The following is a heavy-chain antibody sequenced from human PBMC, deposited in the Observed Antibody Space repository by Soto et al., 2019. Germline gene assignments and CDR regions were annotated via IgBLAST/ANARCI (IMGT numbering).Heavy chain of an antibody. CDR2: INHSGST. Sequence: QVQLQQWGAGLLKPSETLSLTCAVYGGSFSGYYWSWIRQPPGKGLEWIGEINHSGSTNYNPSLKSRVTISVDTSKNQFSLKLSSVTAADTAVYYCARPRGYDILTGYSLSPFDYWGQGTLVTVSS. V-gene: IGHV4-34*01. CDR3: ARPRGYDILTGYSLSPFDY. J-gene: IGHJ4*02. D-gene: IGHD3-9*01. CDR1: GGSFSGYY.